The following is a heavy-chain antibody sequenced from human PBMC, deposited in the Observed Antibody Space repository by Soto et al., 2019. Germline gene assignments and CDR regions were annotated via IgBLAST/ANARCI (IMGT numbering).Heavy chain of an antibody. CDR2: IYYSGST. J-gene: IGHJ5*02. D-gene: IGHD4-17*01. Sequence: SETLSLTCTVSGGSISSSSYYWGWIRQPPGKGLEWIGSIYYSGSTYYNPSLKSRVTISVDTSKNQFSLKLSSVTATDTAVYYCARHDLMTTVTGFDPWGQGTLVTVSS. V-gene: IGHV4-39*01. CDR1: GGSISSSSYY. CDR3: ARHDLMTTVTGFDP.